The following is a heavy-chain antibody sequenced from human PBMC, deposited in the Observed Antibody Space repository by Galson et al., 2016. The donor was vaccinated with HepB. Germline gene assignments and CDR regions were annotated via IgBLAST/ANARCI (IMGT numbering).Heavy chain of an antibody. J-gene: IGHJ1*01. D-gene: IGHD2-8*02. CDR3: AKDLGYCSGAVCPPPIGYFKH. CDR1: GFTFSFSNYA. Sequence: SLRLSCAASGFTFSFSNYAMTWFRQAPGTGLEWVSAINDTPDRTSYADSGKGRFTISRDESKSTVFLQMSSLRAEDTAVYYCAKDLGYCSGAVCPPPIGYFKHWGQGTLVTVSS. V-gene: IGHV3-23*01. CDR2: INDTPDRT.